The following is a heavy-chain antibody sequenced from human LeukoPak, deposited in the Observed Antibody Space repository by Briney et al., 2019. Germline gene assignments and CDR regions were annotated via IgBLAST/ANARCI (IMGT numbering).Heavy chain of an antibody. V-gene: IGHV1-2*02. Sequence: GASVKVSCKASGYTFTGYYMHWVRQAPGQGLEWMGWINPNSGGTNYAQKFQGRVTMTRDTSISTAYMELSRLRSDDTAVYYCARDREVAITMVRGVVIGTHWFDPWGQGTLVTVSS. CDR2: INPNSGGT. CDR3: ARDREVAITMVRGVVIGTHWFDP. D-gene: IGHD3-10*01. J-gene: IGHJ5*02. CDR1: GYTFTGYY.